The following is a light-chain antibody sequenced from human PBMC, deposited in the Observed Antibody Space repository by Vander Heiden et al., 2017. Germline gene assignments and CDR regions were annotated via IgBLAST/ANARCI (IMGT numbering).Light chain of an antibody. V-gene: IGLV5-45*03. J-gene: IGLJ1*01. CDR3: MIWHSSAYV. Sequence: QAVLTQPSSLSASPGASASLTCALRSGINVDAYRIYWYQQKPGSPPQYLLSYKSDSDKQQGSGVPSRSSGSKDDSANAGILLISGLQSEDEADYYCMIWHSSAYVFGTGTKVTVL. CDR1: SGINVDAYR. CDR2: YKSDSDK.